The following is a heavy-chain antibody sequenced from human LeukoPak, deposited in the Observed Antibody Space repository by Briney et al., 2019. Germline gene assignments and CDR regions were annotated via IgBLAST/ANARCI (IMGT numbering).Heavy chain of an antibody. V-gene: IGHV1-18*01. D-gene: IGHD1-26*01. CDR2: IDSHNGDR. Sequence: ASVKVSCKASGYSFVFFGVSWVRQAPGQGLEWMGWIDSHNGDRNYADKFQDRVTMTTDTSTTTSYVELRSLRSDDTAVYYCAIVVSGSLYGDFDFWGQGTLVTV. CDR3: AIVVSGSLYGDFDF. J-gene: IGHJ4*02. CDR1: GYSFVFFG.